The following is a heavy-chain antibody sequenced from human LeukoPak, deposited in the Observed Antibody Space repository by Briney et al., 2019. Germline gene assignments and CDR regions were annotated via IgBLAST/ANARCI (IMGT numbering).Heavy chain of an antibody. CDR2: IYPGDSDT. CDR3: ARRGSSGYYHY. CDR1: GYTFTIYW. Sequence: GESLKISCKGSGYTFTIYWIGWVRQMPGKGLEWMGIIYPGDSDTRYSPSFQGQVTISADKSITTAYLQWSNLKASDTAMYYCARRGSSGYYHYWGQGTLVTVSS. J-gene: IGHJ4*02. D-gene: IGHD3-22*01. V-gene: IGHV5-51*01.